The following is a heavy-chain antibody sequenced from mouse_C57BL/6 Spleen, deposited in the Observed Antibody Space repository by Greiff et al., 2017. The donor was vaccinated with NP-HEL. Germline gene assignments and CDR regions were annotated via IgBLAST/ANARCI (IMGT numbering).Heavy chain of an antibody. Sequence: VKLQESGAELVRPGASVTLSCKASGYTFTDYEMHWVKQTPVHGLEWIGAIDPETGGTAYNQKFKGKAILTADKSSSTAYMELRSLTSEDSAVYYCTREDITTEGGFAYWGQGTLVTVSA. D-gene: IGHD1-1*01. V-gene: IGHV1-15*01. J-gene: IGHJ3*01. CDR2: IDPETGGT. CDR1: GYTFTDYE. CDR3: TREDITTEGGFAY.